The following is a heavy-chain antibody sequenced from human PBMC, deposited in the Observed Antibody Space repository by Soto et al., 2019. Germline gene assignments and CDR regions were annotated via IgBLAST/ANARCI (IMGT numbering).Heavy chain of an antibody. D-gene: IGHD2-2*01. CDR3: ARKVVPAARDLDY. V-gene: IGHV3-11*01. CDR2: ISSSGSTI. CDR1: GFTFSDYY. Sequence: GGSLRLSCAASGFTFSDYYMSWIRQAPGKGLEWVSYISSSGSTIYYADSVKGRFTISRDNAKNSLYLQVNSLRAEDTAVYYGARKVVPAARDLDYWGQGTLVTVSS. J-gene: IGHJ4*02.